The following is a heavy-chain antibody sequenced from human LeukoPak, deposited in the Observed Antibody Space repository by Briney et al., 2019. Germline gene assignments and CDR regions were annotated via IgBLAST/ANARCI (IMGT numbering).Heavy chain of an antibody. CDR1: GYSFTDYY. J-gene: IGHJ5*02. V-gene: IGHV1-2*02. D-gene: IGHD3-9*01. CDR3: ARDSPRRPQNYDILTGFYTES. Sequence: ASVKVSCKASGYSFTDYYIQWVRQAPGQGLEWMGWINPKIGGTHYAQRFQGRVTMTSDTSIGTAHMDLRRLTSDDTAVYYCARDSPRRPQNYDILTGFYTESWGQGTLVTVSS. CDR2: INPKIGGT.